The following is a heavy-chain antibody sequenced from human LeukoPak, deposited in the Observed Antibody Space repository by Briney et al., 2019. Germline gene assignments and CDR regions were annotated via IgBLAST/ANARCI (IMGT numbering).Heavy chain of an antibody. Sequence: SETLSLTCTVSGYSISSGYYWGWIRQPPGKGLEWIGSIYHSGSTYYNPSLKSRVTISVDTSKNQFSLKLSSVTAADTAVYYCARWVLSGHLSWGQGTLVTVSS. D-gene: IGHD5-12*01. CDR2: IYHSGST. V-gene: IGHV4-38-2*02. CDR3: ARWVLSGHLS. J-gene: IGHJ5*02. CDR1: GYSISSGYY.